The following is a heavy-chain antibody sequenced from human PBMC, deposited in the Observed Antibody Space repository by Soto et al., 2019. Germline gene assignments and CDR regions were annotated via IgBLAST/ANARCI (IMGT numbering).Heavy chain of an antibody. J-gene: IGHJ6*02. CDR2: INPHSGNT. V-gene: IGHV1-8*01. Sequence: ASVKVSCKASGYTFTNYDINWVRQATGQGLEWMGWINPHSGNTGYAQKFQGRVTITADESTSTAYMELSSLRSEDTAVYYCARVRAAAGRYYYYGMDVWGQGTTVTVS. D-gene: IGHD6-13*01. CDR1: GYTFTNYD. CDR3: ARVRAAAGRYYYYGMDV.